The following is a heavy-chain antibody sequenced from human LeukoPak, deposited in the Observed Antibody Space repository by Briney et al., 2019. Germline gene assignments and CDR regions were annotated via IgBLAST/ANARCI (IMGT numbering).Heavy chain of an antibody. V-gene: IGHV4-39*01. Sequence: PSETLSLTCTVSGGSISSSSYYWGWNRQPPGKGLEWIVSIYYSGSTYYNPSLKSRVTISVYTSKNQFSLKLSSVTAADTAVYYCARRKKDYGDYDYWGQGTLVTVSS. D-gene: IGHD4-17*01. CDR2: IYYSGST. J-gene: IGHJ4*02. CDR3: ARRKKDYGDYDY. CDR1: GGSISSSSYY.